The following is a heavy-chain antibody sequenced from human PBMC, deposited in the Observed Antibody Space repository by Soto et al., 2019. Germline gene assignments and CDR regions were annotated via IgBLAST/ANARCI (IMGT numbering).Heavy chain of an antibody. CDR1: GGSFSGYY. CDR3: ARYCSRTSCSKGMDV. J-gene: IGHJ6*02. V-gene: IGHV4-34*01. D-gene: IGHD2-2*01. Sequence: QVQLQQWGAGLLKPSETLSLTCAVYGGSFSGYYWSWIRQPPGKGPEWIGEINHSGSTNYNPSLKSRVTISADTSKNQFSLKLSSVTAADTAVYYCARYCSRTSCSKGMDVWGQGTTVTVSS. CDR2: INHSGST.